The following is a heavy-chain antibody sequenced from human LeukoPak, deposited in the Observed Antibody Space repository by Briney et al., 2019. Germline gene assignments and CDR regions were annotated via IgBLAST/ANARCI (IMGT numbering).Heavy chain of an antibody. CDR1: GYTFTYRY. J-gene: IGHJ4*02. Sequence: GASVKVSCKASGYTFTYRYLHWVRQAPGQGLEWMGRINPNSGDTNYAQKFQGRVTMTRDTSISTAYMELSRLRSDDTAVYYCARGWLQHVDYWGQGTLVTVSS. V-gene: IGHV1-2*06. CDR2: INPNSGDT. D-gene: IGHD5-24*01. CDR3: ARGWLQHVDY.